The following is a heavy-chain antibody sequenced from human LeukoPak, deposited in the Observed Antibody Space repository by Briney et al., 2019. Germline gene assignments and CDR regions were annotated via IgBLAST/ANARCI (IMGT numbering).Heavy chain of an antibody. D-gene: IGHD6-19*01. CDR3: ARVHPAVAGDYYYYYMDV. Sequence: GSSVKVSCKASGYTFTGYYMHWVRQAPGQGLEWMGWINPNSGGTNYAQKFQGRVTMTRDTSISTAYMELSRLRSDDTAVYYCARVHPAVAGDYYYYYMDVWGKGTTVTVSS. CDR1: GYTFTGYY. CDR2: INPNSGGT. J-gene: IGHJ6*03. V-gene: IGHV1-2*02.